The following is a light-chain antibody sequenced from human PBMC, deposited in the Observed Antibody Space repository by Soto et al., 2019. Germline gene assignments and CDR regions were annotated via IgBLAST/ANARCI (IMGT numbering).Light chain of an antibody. J-gene: IGLJ2*01. CDR1: ISNIAINS. Sequence: QSVLTQPPSASGTPGRRLTISCSGSISNIAINSVSWYQKVPGTAPKLLIHSSQQRPSGVPDRFSGSKSGSSASLAISELQSEDEGDYYCASWDDSRNGPVFGGGTKLTVL. V-gene: IGLV1-44*01. CDR2: SSQ. CDR3: ASWDDSRNGPV.